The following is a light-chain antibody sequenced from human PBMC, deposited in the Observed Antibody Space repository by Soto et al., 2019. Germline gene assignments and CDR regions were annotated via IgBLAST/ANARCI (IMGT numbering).Light chain of an antibody. V-gene: IGLV2-18*02. CDR3: SSFPTSSTYV. CDR1: SSDVGSYNR. J-gene: IGLJ1*01. CDR2: DVS. Sequence: QSALTQPTSVSGSPGQSVAISCSGTSSDVGSYNRVSWYQQPPGTAPKLMIYDVSNRPSGVPDRFSGSKSGNTASLTISGLQAEDEADYYCSSFPTSSTYVFGTGTKVTVL.